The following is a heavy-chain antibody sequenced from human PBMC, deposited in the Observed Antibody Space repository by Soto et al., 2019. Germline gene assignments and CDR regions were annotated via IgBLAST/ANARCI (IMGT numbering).Heavy chain of an antibody. J-gene: IGHJ3*02. CDR1: GGTFSSYA. V-gene: IGHV1-69*13. D-gene: IGHD3-10*01. CDR3: AIRITMVRGVIGAFDI. CDR2: IIPIFGTA. Sequence: SVKVSCKASGGTFSSYAISWVRQAPGQGLEWMGGIIPIFGTANYAQKFQGRVTITADESTSTAYMELSSLRSEDTAVYYCAIRITMVRGVIGAFDIWGQGTMVTVSS.